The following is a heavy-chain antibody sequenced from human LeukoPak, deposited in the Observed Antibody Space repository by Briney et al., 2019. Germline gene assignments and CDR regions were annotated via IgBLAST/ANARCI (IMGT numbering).Heavy chain of an antibody. Sequence: GGSLRLSCAASGFTFGSYEMNWVRQAPGKGLEWVSYISSSGSTIYYADSVKGRFTISRDNAKNSLYLQMNSLRAEDTAVYYCARGLLLWFGELLPPSDYWGQGTLVTVSS. CDR1: GFTFGSYE. CDR2: ISSSGSTI. V-gene: IGHV3-48*03. CDR3: ARGLLLWFGELLPPSDY. J-gene: IGHJ4*02. D-gene: IGHD3-10*01.